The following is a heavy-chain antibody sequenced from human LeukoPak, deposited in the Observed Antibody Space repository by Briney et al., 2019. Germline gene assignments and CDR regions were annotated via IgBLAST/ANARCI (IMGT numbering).Heavy chain of an antibody. CDR3: ARRGFISPLFAFDI. CDR1: GYTITGYY. CDR2: INPNSGGT. J-gene: IGHJ3*02. D-gene: IGHD3-22*01. Sequence: GASVKVSCKASGYTITGYYMHWVRQAPGQGLEWMGWINPNSGGTNYAQKFQGRVTMTRDTSISTAYMELSRLRSDDTAVYYCARRGFISPLFAFDIWGQGTMVTVSS. V-gene: IGHV1-2*02.